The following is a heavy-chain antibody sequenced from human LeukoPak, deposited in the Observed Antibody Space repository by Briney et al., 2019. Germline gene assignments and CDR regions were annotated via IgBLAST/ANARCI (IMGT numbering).Heavy chain of an antibody. J-gene: IGHJ4*02. D-gene: IGHD4-17*01. Sequence: PSETLSLTCSVSGVSIGTYYWSWVRRPPGKGLEGIGYINYRGTTSYNPSLKSRVTISVDTSKNQFFLNLRSATAADTAVYYCARLEDYVLEYWGLGTLVTVSS. CDR1: GVSIGTYY. V-gene: IGHV4-59*08. CDR2: INYRGTT. CDR3: ARLEDYVLEY.